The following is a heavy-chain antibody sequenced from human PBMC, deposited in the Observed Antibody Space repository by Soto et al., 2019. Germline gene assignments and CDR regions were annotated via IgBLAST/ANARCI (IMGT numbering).Heavy chain of an antibody. V-gene: IGHV1-2*04. CDR3: ARGDSTDCSNVVCSFFSTHYMDV. CDR2: INPKSGGT. Sequence: PPVKGYWKASGYSFTDYHIHWVRQAPGQGLEWLGRINPKSGGTSTAQKFQGWVTMTTDTSISTASMELTRLTSDDTAIYYCARGDSTDCSNVVCSFFSTHYMDV. CDR1: GYSFTDYH. D-gene: IGHD2-8*01. J-gene: IGHJ6*03.